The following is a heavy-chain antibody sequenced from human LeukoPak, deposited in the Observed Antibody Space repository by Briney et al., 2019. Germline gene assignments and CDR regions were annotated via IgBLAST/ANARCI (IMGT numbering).Heavy chain of an antibody. CDR3: AKDRELST. Sequence: GASLRLSCVVSGFNFRDAAMTWVRQAPGKGLEWVALISSSGKNAYYGDSVKGRFTISRDNSDNTLSLHMNSLRVEDTAIYYCAKDRELSTWGLGTMVTVSS. V-gene: IGHV3-23*01. CDR1: GFNFRDAA. CDR2: ISSSGKNA. D-gene: IGHD3-16*02. J-gene: IGHJ3*01.